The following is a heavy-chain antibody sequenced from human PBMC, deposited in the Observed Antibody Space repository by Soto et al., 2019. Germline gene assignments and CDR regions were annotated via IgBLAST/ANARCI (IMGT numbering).Heavy chain of an antibody. Sequence: SLTCAVYGGSFSGYYWSWIRQPPGKGLEWIGEINHSGSTNYNPSLKSRVTISVDTSKNQFSLKLSSVTAADTAVYYCARGAYTYYYGSGSYHNWFDPWGQGTLVTVSS. CDR1: GGSFSGYY. V-gene: IGHV4-34*01. CDR3: ARGAYTYYYGSGSYHNWFDP. J-gene: IGHJ5*02. CDR2: INHSGST. D-gene: IGHD3-10*01.